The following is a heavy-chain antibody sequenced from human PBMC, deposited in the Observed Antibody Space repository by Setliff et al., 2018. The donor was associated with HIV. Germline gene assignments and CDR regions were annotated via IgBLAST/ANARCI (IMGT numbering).Heavy chain of an antibody. CDR1: GFAFSTYE. J-gene: IGHJ4*02. Sequence: GGSLRLSCAASGFAFSTYEMNWVRQAPGKGLEWVSIIYSGGSSTYYADSVKGRFTISRDNSKNTLYLQLNNLRAEDTAVYYCAKFLGIGRYFDYWGQGTLVTVSS. CDR3: AKFLGIGRYFDY. CDR2: IYSGGSST. V-gene: IGHV3-23*03. D-gene: IGHD7-27*01.